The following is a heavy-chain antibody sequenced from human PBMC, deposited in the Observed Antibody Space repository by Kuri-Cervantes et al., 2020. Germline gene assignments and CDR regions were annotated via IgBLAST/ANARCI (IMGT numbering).Heavy chain of an antibody. CDR3: AKSPRR. V-gene: IGHV3-7*03. CDR2: IKQDGSEK. CDR1: GFTFSSYS. J-gene: IGHJ4*02. Sequence: GGSLRLSCAASGFTFSSYSMNWVRQAPGKGLEWVANIKQDGSEKYYVDSVKGRFTISRDNAKNSLYLQMNSLRAEDTAVYYCAKSPRRWGQGTLVTVSS.